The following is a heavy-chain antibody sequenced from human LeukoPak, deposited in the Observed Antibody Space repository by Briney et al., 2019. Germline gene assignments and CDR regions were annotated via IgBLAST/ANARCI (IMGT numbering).Heavy chain of an antibody. CDR3: AKDHGPRIVS. V-gene: IGHV3-30*18. CDR2: ISNDAIRK. D-gene: IGHD2/OR15-2a*01. Sequence: GRSLRFCCAASGFTFSSYGMHWGHQAPGKGLGWVAAISNDAIRKNYAESMKGRFTSSRDNSKNTLFLEMNSLRPEDTALYYCAKDHGPRIVSWGQGTLVTVSS. J-gene: IGHJ5*02. CDR1: GFTFSSYG.